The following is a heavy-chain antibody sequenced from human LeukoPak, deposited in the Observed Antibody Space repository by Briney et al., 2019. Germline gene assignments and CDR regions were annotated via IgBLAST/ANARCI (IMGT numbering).Heavy chain of an antibody. CDR3: AKDQKWAGAGYYFDS. CDR1: GFTFRSYG. D-gene: IGHD6-13*01. V-gene: IGHV3-30*18. Sequence: GGSLRLSCAASGFTFRSYGMHWVRQAPGKGLEGGTVITTDGKDKKYADCVKGRFTISRDNSKNTLDLQMNSLRAEDTAMYYCAKDQKWAGAGYYFDSWGQGTLVTVSS. CDR2: ITTDGKDK. J-gene: IGHJ4*02.